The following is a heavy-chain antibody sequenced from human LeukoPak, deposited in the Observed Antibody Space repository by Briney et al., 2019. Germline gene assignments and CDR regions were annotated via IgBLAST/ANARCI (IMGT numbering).Heavy chain of an antibody. D-gene: IGHD6-13*01. V-gene: IGHV3-30*04. Sequence: GGSLRLSCAASGFTFSSYAMHWVRQAPGKGLEWVAVISYDGSNKYYADSVKGRFTISRDNSKNTLYLQMNSLRAEDTAVYYCARSPYSSSWYGAFDTWGQGTMVTVSS. CDR1: GFTFSSYA. CDR3: ARSPYSSSWYGAFDT. J-gene: IGHJ3*02. CDR2: ISYDGSNK.